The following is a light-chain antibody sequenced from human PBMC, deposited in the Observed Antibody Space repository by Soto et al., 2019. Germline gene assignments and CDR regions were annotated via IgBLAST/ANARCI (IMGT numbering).Light chain of an antibody. CDR3: CSYAASYTLG. CDR1: SSDVGGYNS. Sequence: QSALAQPRSVSGSPDQSVTISCSGTSSDVGGYNSVSWYQHFPGKAPTLMIYDVTKRPSGVPDRFSGYKSGNTASLTSSGLQAEDDAADYCCSYAASYTLGVGGGTKVTGL. J-gene: IGLJ2*01. CDR2: DVT. V-gene: IGLV2-11*01.